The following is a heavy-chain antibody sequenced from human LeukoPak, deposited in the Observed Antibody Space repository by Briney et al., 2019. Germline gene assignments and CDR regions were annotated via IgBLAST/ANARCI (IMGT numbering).Heavy chain of an antibody. D-gene: IGHD4-11*01. J-gene: IGHJ5*02. CDR3: AKDSASDYYNWFDP. Sequence: GGSLRLSCAASGFTFSNYWMHWVRHAPGKGLVWVSRVNSYGTTTHYADSVKGRFTISRDNSQNTLYLQMNSLRDEDTALYYCAKDSASDYYNWFDPWGQGTLVTVS. CDR1: GFTFSNYW. CDR2: VNSYGTTT. V-gene: IGHV3-74*01.